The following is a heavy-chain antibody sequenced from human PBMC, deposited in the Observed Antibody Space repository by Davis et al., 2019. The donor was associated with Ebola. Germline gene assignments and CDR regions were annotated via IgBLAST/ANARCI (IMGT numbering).Heavy chain of an antibody. D-gene: IGHD6-13*01. CDR2: INHSGST. CDR3: ARAPLRIAATDTFDI. Sequence: MPGGSLRLSCAVYGGSFSGYYWSWIRQPPGKGLEWIGEINHSGSTNYNPSLKSRVTISVDTSKNQFSLKLSSVTAADTAVYYCARAPLRIAATDTFDIWGQGTMVTVSS. CDR1: GGSFSGYY. V-gene: IGHV4-34*01. J-gene: IGHJ3*02.